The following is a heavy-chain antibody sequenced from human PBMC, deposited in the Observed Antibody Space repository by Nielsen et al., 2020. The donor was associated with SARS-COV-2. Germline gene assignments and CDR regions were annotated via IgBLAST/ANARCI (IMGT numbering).Heavy chain of an antibody. Sequence: ASVKVSCKASGYTFTSYYMHWVRQAPGQGLEWMGIINPSGGSTSYAQKFQGRVTMTTDTSTSTAYMELRSLRSDDTAVYYCARDNYDFWSGHYYWGQGTLVTVSS. CDR2: INPSGGST. CDR3: ARDNYDFWSGHYY. D-gene: IGHD3-3*01. J-gene: IGHJ4*02. CDR1: GYTFTSYY. V-gene: IGHV1-46*01.